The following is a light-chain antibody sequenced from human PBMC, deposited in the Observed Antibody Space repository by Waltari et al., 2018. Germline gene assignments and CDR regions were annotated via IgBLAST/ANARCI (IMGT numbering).Light chain of an antibody. CDR1: QSISTC. Sequence: DIQMTQSPPTLSASVGDRVTIACRASQSISTCLSWFQQKPGKAPKLLIYKASGLERGVPARFSGSGSGTEFTLTISSLQPDDFATYYCQHYNTYPLTFGGGTKVEIK. CDR3: QHYNTYPLT. J-gene: IGKJ4*01. V-gene: IGKV1-5*03. CDR2: KAS.